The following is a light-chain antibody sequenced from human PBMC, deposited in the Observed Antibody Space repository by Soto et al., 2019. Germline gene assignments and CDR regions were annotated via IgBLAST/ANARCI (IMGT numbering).Light chain of an antibody. V-gene: IGKV3-20*01. CDR2: GVS. J-gene: IGKJ2*01. Sequence: EIELTQSPGTLSLSPGERATLSCRASQRLASNYLAWYQQRPGQAPRLLIYGVSSRATGIPDRFSGSGSGTDFTLAISRVEPEDFAVYFCQQYHNWPPYTFGQGTKLEIK. CDR1: QRLASNY. CDR3: QQYHNWPPYT.